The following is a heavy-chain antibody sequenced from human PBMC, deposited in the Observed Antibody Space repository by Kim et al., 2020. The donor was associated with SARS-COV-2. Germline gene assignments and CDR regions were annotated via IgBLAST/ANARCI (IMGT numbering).Heavy chain of an antibody. CDR2: IWYDGSNK. V-gene: IGHV3-33*01. J-gene: IGHJ4*02. CDR1: GFTFSSYG. CDR3: ARALVQSYYYGSGSYDSPLFFDY. Sequence: GGSLRLSCAASGFTFSSYGMHWVRQAPGKGLEWVAVIWYDGSNKYYADSVKGRFTISRDNSKNTLYLQMNSLRAEDTAVYYCARALVQSYYYGSGSYDSPLFFDYWGQGTLVTVSS. D-gene: IGHD3-10*01.